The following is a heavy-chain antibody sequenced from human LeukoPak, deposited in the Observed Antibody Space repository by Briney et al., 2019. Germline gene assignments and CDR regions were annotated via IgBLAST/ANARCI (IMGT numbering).Heavy chain of an antibody. CDR2: INTDGSST. D-gene: IGHD6-13*01. J-gene: IGHJ4*02. CDR3: ARQAPIAAAFDY. CDR1: GFTFSSYW. Sequence: GSLRLSCAASGFTFSSYWMHWVRQAPGKGLVWVSRINTDGSSTSYADSVKGRFTISRDNAKNSLYLQMNSLRAEDTAVYYCARQAPIAAAFDYWGQGTLVTVSS. V-gene: IGHV3-74*01.